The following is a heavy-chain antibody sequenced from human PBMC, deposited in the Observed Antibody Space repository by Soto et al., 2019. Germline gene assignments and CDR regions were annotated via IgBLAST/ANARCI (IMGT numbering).Heavy chain of an antibody. D-gene: IGHD3-3*02. J-gene: IGHJ3*02. CDR1: GYTFSAYT. CDR3: ARDTETLGPRANDALDI. V-gene: IGHV1-3*01. CDR2: INAGSGNT. Sequence: GASVKVSCKATGYTFSAYTMNWVRHAPGQSLEWMGWINAGSGNTKYSQNFQGRVSITRDTSASTVYMELTGLTSEDTAVYYCARDTETLGPRANDALDIWGQGTMVTVSS.